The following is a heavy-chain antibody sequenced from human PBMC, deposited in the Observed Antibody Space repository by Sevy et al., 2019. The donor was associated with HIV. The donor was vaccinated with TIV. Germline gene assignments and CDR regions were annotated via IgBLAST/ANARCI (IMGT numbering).Heavy chain of an antibody. CDR2: ISAYNGNT. D-gene: IGHD6-13*01. CDR3: ARASPFSSWYQENHLDY. CDR1: GYTFTSYG. V-gene: IGHV1-18*01. Sequence: ASVKVSCKASGYTFTSYGISWVRQAPGQGLEWMGWISAYNGNTNYAQKLQGRVTMTTDTSTGTAYMELRSLRSDDTAVYYCARASPFSSWYQENHLDYWGQGTLVTVSS. J-gene: IGHJ4*02.